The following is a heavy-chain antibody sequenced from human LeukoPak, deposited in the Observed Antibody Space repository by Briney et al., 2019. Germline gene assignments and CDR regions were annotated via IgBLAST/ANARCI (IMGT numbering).Heavy chain of an antibody. Sequence: ASVKVSCKASGYTFTSYGISWVRHAPGQWLEWMGWISTYNGNTNYAQKLQGRVTMTTDTSTSTAYMELRSLRSDDTAVYYCARDPPPSYGHLGFDYWGQGTLVTVSS. D-gene: IGHD5-18*01. V-gene: IGHV1-18*01. CDR3: ARDPPPSYGHLGFDY. J-gene: IGHJ4*02. CDR2: ISTYNGNT. CDR1: GYTFTSYG.